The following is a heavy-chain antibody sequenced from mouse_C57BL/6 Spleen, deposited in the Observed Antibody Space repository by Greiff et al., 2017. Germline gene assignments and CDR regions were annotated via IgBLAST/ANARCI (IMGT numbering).Heavy chain of an antibody. V-gene: IGHV1-22*01. D-gene: IGHD1-3*01. CDR2: INPNNGGT. CDR1: GYTFTDYK. Sequence: EVQLQQSGPELVKPGASVKMSCKASGYTFTDYKMHWVKQSHGQSLEWIGYINPNNGGTSYNQKFKGKATLTVNTSSSTAYMEHLSLTSEDSAVYYCARSTSGAMDYWGQGTSVTVSS. J-gene: IGHJ4*01. CDR3: ARSTSGAMDY.